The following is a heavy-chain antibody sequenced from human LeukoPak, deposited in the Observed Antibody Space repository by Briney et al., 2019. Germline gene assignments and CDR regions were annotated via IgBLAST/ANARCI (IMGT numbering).Heavy chain of an antibody. CDR1: GGSISSYY. V-gene: IGHV4-59*08. D-gene: IGHD3-22*01. J-gene: IGHJ4*02. CDR2: IYYIGST. Sequence: PSETLSLTCTVSGGSISSYYWSWIRQPRGKGLEWIAYIYYIGSTNYNPSLKSRVTISVDTSKNQFSLKLSSVTAADTAVYYCARHPSSMAVDYYFDYWGQGTLVTVSS. CDR3: ARHPSSMAVDYYFDY.